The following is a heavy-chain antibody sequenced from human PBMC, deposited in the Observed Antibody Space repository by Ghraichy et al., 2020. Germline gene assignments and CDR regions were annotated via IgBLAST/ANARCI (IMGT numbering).Heavy chain of an antibody. V-gene: IGHV3-11*01. CDR2: ISSSGSTI. D-gene: IGHD2-15*01. CDR3: TVVVAATRGNNWFDP. J-gene: IGHJ5*02. Sequence: GGSLRLSCAASGFTFSDYYMSWIRQAPGKGLEWVSYISSSGSTIYYADSVKGRFTISRDNAKNSLYLQMNSLRAEDTAVYYCTVVVAATRGNNWFDPWGQGTLVTVSS. CDR1: GFTFSDYY.